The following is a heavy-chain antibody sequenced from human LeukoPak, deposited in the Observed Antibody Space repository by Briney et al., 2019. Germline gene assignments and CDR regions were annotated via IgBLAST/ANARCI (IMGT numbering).Heavy chain of an antibody. CDR1: GFTVSDYH. Sequence: GGSLRLSCGASGFTVSDYHMSWIRQVPGKGLEWISYLSVSGFGTLYADSVKGRFTISRDDAKNSLDLEMNSLTVEDTAVYYCAREFGSGSYSNFFFDHWGQGTLVTVSS. CDR2: LSVSGFGT. J-gene: IGHJ4*02. V-gene: IGHV3-11*01. CDR3: AREFGSGSYSNFFFDH. D-gene: IGHD1-26*01.